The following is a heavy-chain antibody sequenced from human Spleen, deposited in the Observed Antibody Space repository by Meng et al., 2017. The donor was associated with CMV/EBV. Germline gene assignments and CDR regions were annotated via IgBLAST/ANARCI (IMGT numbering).Heavy chain of an antibody. J-gene: IGHJ6*02. D-gene: IGHD3-16*01. Sequence: LSLTCAASGFTFGTSAMHWVRQAPGKGLEWVAVTSNDGSNQYYADSVKGRFSISRDNSRNIVYLQMNSLRPEDTAVYYCARGMGPYYYFGLDVWGQGTTVTVSS. CDR2: TSNDGSNQ. V-gene: IGHV3-30-3*01. CDR1: GFTFGTSA. CDR3: ARGMGPYYYFGLDV.